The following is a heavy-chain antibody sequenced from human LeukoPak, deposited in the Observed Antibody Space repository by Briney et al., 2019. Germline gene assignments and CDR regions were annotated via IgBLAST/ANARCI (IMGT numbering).Heavy chain of an antibody. CDR2: IKQDGSEK. D-gene: IGHD2-21*01. Sequence: GGSLRLSCAASGFTFSSYAMSWVRQAPGKGLEWVANIKQDGSEKYYVDSVKGRFTISRDNAKNSLYLQMNSLRAEDTAVYYCARARRDIVVVSYWGQGTLVTVSS. V-gene: IGHV3-7*01. CDR1: GFTFSSYA. CDR3: ARARRDIVVVSY. J-gene: IGHJ4*02.